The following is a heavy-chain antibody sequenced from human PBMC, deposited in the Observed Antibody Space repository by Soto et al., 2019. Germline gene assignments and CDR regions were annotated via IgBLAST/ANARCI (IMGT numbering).Heavy chain of an antibody. V-gene: IGHV3-23*01. CDR3: AKDSGLGGSYFGGFDF. CDR1: GFTFSSRA. CDR2: ISGPASGT. Sequence: EVQLLDSGGDLVQPGGSLRLSCAASGFTFSSRAMSWVRQAPGKGLEWVSTISGPASGTYYADSVKGRFTISRDNSKNALYLQMNSLRAEDTALYFCAKDSGLGGSYFGGFDFWSQGALVTVSS. D-gene: IGHD1-26*01. J-gene: IGHJ4*02.